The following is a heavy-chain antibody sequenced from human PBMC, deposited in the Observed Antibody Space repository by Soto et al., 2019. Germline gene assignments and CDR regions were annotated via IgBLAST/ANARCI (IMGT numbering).Heavy chain of an antibody. V-gene: IGHV3-7*03. CDR1: GDTFNNYF. J-gene: IGHJ4*03. Sequence: GGSLTLSCAAFGDTFNNYFWTGCRRRPGKALLGWAGVKEDGRANNYPPSIKGRFTISTDNAKNALYLKVNTLSAEDTAMYYCTREGFGSGCGCRLAHGFDFWGQGTMVTVSS. CDR2: VKEDGRAN. D-gene: IGHD2-15*01. CDR3: TREGFGSGCGCRLAHGFDF.